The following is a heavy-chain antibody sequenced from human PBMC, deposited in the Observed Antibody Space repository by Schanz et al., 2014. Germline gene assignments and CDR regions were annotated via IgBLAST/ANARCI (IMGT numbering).Heavy chain of an antibody. CDR3: ARVQDDILTGSEYYYGMDV. D-gene: IGHD3-9*01. J-gene: IGHJ6*02. Sequence: QVQLVQSGAEVKKPGASVRVSCKVSGYAFTTYGISWVRQAPGQGPEWMGWISTSNGNTNYIQKLQGRVTMTTDTSTSTAYMELRSLRADDTAVYYCARVQDDILTGSEYYYGMDVWGQWTTVTGSS. CDR1: GYAFTTYG. V-gene: IGHV1-18*01. CDR2: ISTSNGNT.